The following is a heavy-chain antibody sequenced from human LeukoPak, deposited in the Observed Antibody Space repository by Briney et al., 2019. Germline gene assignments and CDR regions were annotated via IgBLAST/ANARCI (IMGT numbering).Heavy chain of an antibody. J-gene: IGHJ4*02. CDR1: GVTFSSFW. Sequence: PGGSLRLSCAASGVTFSSFWMHWVRQAPGKGLVWVSFINTDGSSTTYADSVKGRFTVSRDNAKNTLYLQMSGLRAEDTAVYYCAREWKKTGAFDYWGQGTLVTVSS. CDR3: AREWKKTGAFDY. CDR2: INTDGSST. V-gene: IGHV3-74*01. D-gene: IGHD1-1*01.